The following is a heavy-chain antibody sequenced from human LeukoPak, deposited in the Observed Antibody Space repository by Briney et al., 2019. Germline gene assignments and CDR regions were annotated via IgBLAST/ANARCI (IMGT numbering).Heavy chain of an antibody. CDR3: AKVNGGSSGYYVTYYFDY. V-gene: IGHV3-23*01. Sequence: PGGSLRLSCAASGFTFSSYEMNWVRQAPGKGLEWVSAISGSGGSTYYADSVKGRFTISRDNSKNTLYLQMNSLRAEDTAVYYCAKVNGGSSGYYVTYYFDYWGQGTLVTVSS. CDR2: ISGSGGST. CDR1: GFTFSSYE. D-gene: IGHD3-22*01. J-gene: IGHJ4*02.